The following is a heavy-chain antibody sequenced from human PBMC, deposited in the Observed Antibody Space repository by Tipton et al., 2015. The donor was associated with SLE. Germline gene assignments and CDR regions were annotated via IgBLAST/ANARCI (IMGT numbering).Heavy chain of an antibody. V-gene: IGHV4-4*07. CDR3: ARVGILEWLLFDY. CDR2: IYISGST. CDR1: GGSISSYY. D-gene: IGHD3-3*01. J-gene: IGHJ4*02. Sequence: TLSLTCTVSGGSISSYYWSWIRQPAGKGLEWIGRIYISGSTYYNPSLKSRVTISVDTSKNQFSLKLSSVTAADTAVYYCARVGILEWLLFDYWGQGTLVTVSS.